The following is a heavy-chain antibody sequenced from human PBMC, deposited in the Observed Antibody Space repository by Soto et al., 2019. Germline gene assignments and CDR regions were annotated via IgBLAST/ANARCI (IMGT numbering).Heavy chain of an antibody. CDR2: IWYDGSKK. CDR3: ARDASYDSLWSGYYPSRNGMDV. D-gene: IGHD3-3*01. V-gene: IGHV3-33*01. CDR1: GFTFSSFG. Sequence: QVQVVESGGGVVQPGRSLRLSCAASGFTFSSFGMHWVRQAPGKGLEWVSLIWYDGSKKSYGDSVKGRFTISRDNSRNTVYLQLNSLRADDTAVYYCARDASYDSLWSGYYPSRNGMDVWGQGMKVIVSS. J-gene: IGHJ6*02.